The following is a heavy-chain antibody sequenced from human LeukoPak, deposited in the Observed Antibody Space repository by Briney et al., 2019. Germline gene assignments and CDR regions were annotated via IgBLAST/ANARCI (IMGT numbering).Heavy chain of an antibody. CDR2: ISGSGGST. CDR3: AKDGGAYYDILTGYYPRLYYMDV. D-gene: IGHD3-9*01. CDR1: GFTFSTYG. Sequence: GGSLRLSCAASGFTFSTYGMSWVRQAPGKGLEWVPAISGSGGSTYYADSVKGRFTISRDNSKNTLYLQMNSLKAEDTAVYYCAKDGGAYYDILTGYYPRLYYMDVWGKGTTVTISS. J-gene: IGHJ6*03. V-gene: IGHV3-23*01.